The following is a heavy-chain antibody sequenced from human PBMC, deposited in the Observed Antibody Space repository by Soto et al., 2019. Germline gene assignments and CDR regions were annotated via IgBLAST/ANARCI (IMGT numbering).Heavy chain of an antibody. J-gene: IGHJ4*02. V-gene: IGHV4-59*01. CDR1: GGSISSYY. Sequence: PSETLSLTCTVSGGSISSYYWSWIRQPPGKGLEWIGYIYYSGSTNYNPSLKSRVTISVDTSKNQFPLKLSSVTAADTAVYYCARARVDYFDYWGQGTLVTVSS. D-gene: IGHD2-15*01. CDR3: ARARVDYFDY. CDR2: IYYSGST.